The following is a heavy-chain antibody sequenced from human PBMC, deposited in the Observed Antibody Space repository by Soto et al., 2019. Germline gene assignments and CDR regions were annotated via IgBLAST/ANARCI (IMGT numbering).Heavy chain of an antibody. CDR3: ARYYDFWSGYGSYYYGMDV. D-gene: IGHD3-3*01. CDR2: ISSSSSTI. J-gene: IGHJ6*02. V-gene: IGHV3-48*02. CDR1: GFTFSSYS. Sequence: GGSLRLSCAASGFTFSSYSMNWVRQAPGKGLEWVSYISSSSSTIYYADSVKGRFTISRDNAKNSLYLQMNSLRDEDTAVYYCARYYDFWSGYGSYYYGMDVWGQGTTVTVSS.